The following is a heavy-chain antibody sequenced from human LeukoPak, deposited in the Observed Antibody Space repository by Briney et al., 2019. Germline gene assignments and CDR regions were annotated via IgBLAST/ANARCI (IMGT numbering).Heavy chain of an antibody. CDR2: INPSGGST. D-gene: IGHD3-10*01. Sequence: ASVKVSCKASGYTFTSYYMHWVRQAPGQGLEWMGIINPSGGSTSYAQKFQGRVTMTRDTSTSTVYMELSSLRAEDTAVYYCARDRSPIFGELATHFDYWGQGTLVTVSS. CDR1: GYTFTSYY. J-gene: IGHJ4*02. V-gene: IGHV1-46*01. CDR3: ARDRSPIFGELATHFDY.